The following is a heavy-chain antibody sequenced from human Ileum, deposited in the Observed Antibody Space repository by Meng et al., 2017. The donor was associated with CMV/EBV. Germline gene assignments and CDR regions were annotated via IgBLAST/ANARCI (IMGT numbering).Heavy chain of an antibody. J-gene: IGHJ6*02. CDR2: INSDGSST. CDR1: GFTFSSYW. CDR3: ARDSYYDFWSGDTRWSYYYYYGMDV. V-gene: IGHV3-74*01. D-gene: IGHD3-3*01. Sequence: GGSLRLSCAASGFTFSSYWMHWVRQAPGKGLVWVSRINSDGSSTSYADSVKGRFTISRDNAKNTLYLQMNSLRAEDTAVYYCARDSYYDFWSGDTRWSYYYYYGMDVWGQGTTVTVSS.